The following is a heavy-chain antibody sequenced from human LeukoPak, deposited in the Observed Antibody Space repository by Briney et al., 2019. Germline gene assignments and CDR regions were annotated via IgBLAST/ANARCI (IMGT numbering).Heavy chain of an antibody. J-gene: IGHJ4*02. V-gene: IGHV1-8*01. CDR3: GRPLQRGSWTQRALDY. D-gene: IGHD3-10*01. Sequence: ASVKVSCKASGYTFTSYDNSWVRQATGQGLEWMGWMNPNSGNAGYAQRFQGRVTMTRNNSISTAYMELTSLRSEDTAVYYCGRPLQRGSWTQRALDYWGQGTLVTVSS. CDR1: GYTFTSYD. CDR2: MNPNSGNA.